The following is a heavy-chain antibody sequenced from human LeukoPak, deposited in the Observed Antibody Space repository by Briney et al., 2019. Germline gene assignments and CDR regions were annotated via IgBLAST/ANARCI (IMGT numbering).Heavy chain of an antibody. CDR3: TRLYSRGYDI. CDR2: IRSKANRYAT. Sequence: GGSLRLSCAASGFTFSGSAMHWVRQASGKGLEWVGRIRSKANRYATAYAASVKGRFTISRDDSKNTAYLQMNSLKTEDTAMYYCTRLYSRGYDIWGQGTMVTVSS. V-gene: IGHV3-73*01. CDR1: GFTFSGSA. J-gene: IGHJ3*02. D-gene: IGHD6-25*01.